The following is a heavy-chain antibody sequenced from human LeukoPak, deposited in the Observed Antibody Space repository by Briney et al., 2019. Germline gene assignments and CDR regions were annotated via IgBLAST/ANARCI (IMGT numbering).Heavy chain of an antibody. CDR1: GFTFSSYS. D-gene: IGHD6-13*01. CDR3: ASGSRGIAAY. CDR2: ISSNGGST. J-gene: IGHJ4*02. Sequence: GGSLRLSCAASGFTFSSYSMNWVRQAPGKGLEYVSAISSNGGSTYYANSVKGRFTISRDNSKNTLYLQMGSLRAGDMAVYYCASGSRGIAAYWGQGTLVTVSS. V-gene: IGHV3-64*01.